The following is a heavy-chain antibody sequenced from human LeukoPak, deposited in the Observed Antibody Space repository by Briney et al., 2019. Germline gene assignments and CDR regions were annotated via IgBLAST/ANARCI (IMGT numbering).Heavy chain of an antibody. CDR3: AREGCSGGSCNFDY. CDR2: IYTSGST. Sequence: SETLSLTCTVSGGSISSYYWSWIRQPAGKGLEWIGRIYTSGSTNYNPSLKSRVTMSVDTSKNQFSLKLSSMTAADTAVYYCAREGCSGGSCNFDYWGQGTLVTVSS. J-gene: IGHJ4*02. V-gene: IGHV4-4*07. CDR1: GGSISSYY. D-gene: IGHD2-15*01.